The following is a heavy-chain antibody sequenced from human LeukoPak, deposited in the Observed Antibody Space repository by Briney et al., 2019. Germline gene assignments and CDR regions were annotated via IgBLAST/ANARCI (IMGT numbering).Heavy chain of an antibody. CDR3: ARRASWSTGYLDQ. CDR2: ISYDGSNE. CDR1: GFTFSSYG. D-gene: IGHD3-22*01. Sequence: GGSLRLSCAASGFTFSSYGMNWVRQAPGKGLEWVAVISYDGSNEYYADSVKGRFTISRDNSKNTLYLQMNSLTPEDTAVFYCARRASWSTGYLDQWGQGTLVTVSS. V-gene: IGHV3-30*03. J-gene: IGHJ4*02.